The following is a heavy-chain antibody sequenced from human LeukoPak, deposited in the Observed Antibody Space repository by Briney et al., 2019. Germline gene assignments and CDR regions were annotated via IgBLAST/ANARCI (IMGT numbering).Heavy chain of an antibody. CDR1: GFTFSSYG. V-gene: IGHV3-30*03. CDR2: ISYDGSNK. Sequence: PGRPLRLSCAASGFTFSSYGMHWVRQAPGKGLDWVAVISYDGSNKYYADSVKGRFTISRDNSKNTLYLQMNSLRAEDTAVYYCARGGSRQWLLRGCFDFWGQGTLVTVSS. J-gene: IGHJ4*02. CDR3: ARGGSRQWLLRGCFDF. D-gene: IGHD6-19*01.